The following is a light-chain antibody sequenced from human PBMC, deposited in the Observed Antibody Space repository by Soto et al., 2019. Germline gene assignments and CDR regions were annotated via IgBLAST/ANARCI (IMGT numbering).Light chain of an antibody. CDR3: QQSYSPPPIT. CDR1: QSIGRF. V-gene: IGKV1-39*01. CDR2: AAS. Sequence: DIQMTQSAASLSASLGDRVTITCGASQSIGRFLNWYQQKPGKTPALLIYAASSLQSGVPSRFSGSGSATDFTLTISSLQPEDFATYYCQQSYSPPPITFGQGTRLEIK. J-gene: IGKJ5*01.